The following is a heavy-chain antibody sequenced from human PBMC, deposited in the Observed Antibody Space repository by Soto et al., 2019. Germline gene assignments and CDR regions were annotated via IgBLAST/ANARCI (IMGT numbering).Heavy chain of an antibody. CDR3: ARDQQLVQIDY. Sequence: QVQLVESGGGVVQPGRSLRLSCAASGFTFSSYAMHWVRQAPGKGLEWVAVISYDGSNKYYADSVKGRFTISRDNSKNTLYLQMNSLRAEDTAVYYCARDQQLVQIDYWGQGTLVTVSS. V-gene: IGHV3-30-3*01. J-gene: IGHJ4*02. CDR2: ISYDGSNK. CDR1: GFTFSSYA. D-gene: IGHD6-13*01.